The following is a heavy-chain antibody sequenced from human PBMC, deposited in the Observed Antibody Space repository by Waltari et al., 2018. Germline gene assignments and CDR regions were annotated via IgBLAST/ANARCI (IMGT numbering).Heavy chain of an antibody. Sequence: EVQLVESGGGLVQPGGSLRLSCAASGFTLSSYWMSWGRQAPGKGPEWVANIKKDVSEEYYVDSVRGRFTISRDNAKNSLYLQMNSLRPEDTAVYYCARDQWFAFDIWGQGTMVTVSS. V-gene: IGHV3-7*01. J-gene: IGHJ3*02. CDR3: ARDQWFAFDI. D-gene: IGHD3-22*01. CDR1: GFTLSSYW. CDR2: IKKDVSEE.